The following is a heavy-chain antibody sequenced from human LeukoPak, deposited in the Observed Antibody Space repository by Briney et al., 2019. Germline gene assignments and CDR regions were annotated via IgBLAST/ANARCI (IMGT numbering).Heavy chain of an antibody. CDR1: GYTFTTYA. CDR3: ARIPADSSSYYYISYFDY. CDR2: ISAYNGNT. Sequence: VASVKVSCKALGYTFTTYAISWVRQAPGQGLEWMGWISAYNGNTNYAQKFQGRITMTTDTSASTAYMELSSLASDDTAVYYCARIPADSSSYYYISYFDYWGQGTLVTVSS. V-gene: IGHV1-18*01. D-gene: IGHD3-22*01. J-gene: IGHJ4*02.